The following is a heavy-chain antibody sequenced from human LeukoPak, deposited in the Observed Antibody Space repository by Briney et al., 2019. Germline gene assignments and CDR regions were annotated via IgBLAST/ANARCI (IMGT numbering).Heavy chain of an antibody. D-gene: IGHD3-22*01. CDR3: ARGNRVYYDSSFDP. Sequence: NPSETLSLTCAVYGGSFSGYYWSWIRQPPGKGLEWIGEINHSGSTNYNPSLKSRVTISVTTSKNQFSLKLSSVTAADTAVYYCARGNRVYYDSSFDPWGQGTLVTVSP. J-gene: IGHJ5*02. V-gene: IGHV4-34*01. CDR1: GGSFSGYY. CDR2: INHSGST.